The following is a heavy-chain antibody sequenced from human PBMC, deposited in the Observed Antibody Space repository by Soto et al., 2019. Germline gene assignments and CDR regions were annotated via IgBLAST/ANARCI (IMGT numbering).Heavy chain of an antibody. Sequence: GGSLSLSCAASGFTFSSYWMSWVRQAPGKGLEWVANIKQDGSEKYYVDSVKGRFTISRDNAKNSLYLQMNSLRAEDTAVYYCAREPSYYDFWSGQEGVDYWGQGTLVTVS. V-gene: IGHV3-7*01. J-gene: IGHJ4*02. CDR2: IKQDGSEK. CDR3: AREPSYYDFWSGQEGVDY. CDR1: GFTFSSYW. D-gene: IGHD3-3*01.